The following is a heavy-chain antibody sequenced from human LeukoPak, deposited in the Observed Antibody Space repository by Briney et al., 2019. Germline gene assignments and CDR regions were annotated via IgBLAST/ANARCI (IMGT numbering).Heavy chain of an antibody. D-gene: IGHD3-9*01. V-gene: IGHV4-59*01. J-gene: IGHJ5*02. CDR3: ARDILTGYSNWFDP. CDR2: IYYSGST. CDR1: GGSISSYY. Sequence: SETLSLTCTVSGGSISSYYWSWIRQPPGKGLEWIGYIYYSGSTNYNPSLKSRVTISVDTSKDQFSLKLSSVTAADTAVYYCARDILTGYSNWFDPWGQGTLVTVSS.